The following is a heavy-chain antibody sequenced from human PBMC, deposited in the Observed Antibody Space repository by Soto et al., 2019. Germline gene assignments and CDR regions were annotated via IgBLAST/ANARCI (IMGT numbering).Heavy chain of an antibody. Sequence: SETLSLTCAVYGGSFSGYYWSWIRQPPGKGLEWIGEINHSGSTNYNPSLKSRVTISVDTSKNQFSLKLSSVTAADTAVYYCARVRCYDYVWGSYRRPGHFDYWGQGTLVT. D-gene: IGHD3-16*02. CDR3: ARVRCYDYVWGSYRRPGHFDY. CDR1: GGSFSGYY. J-gene: IGHJ4*02. V-gene: IGHV4-34*01. CDR2: INHSGST.